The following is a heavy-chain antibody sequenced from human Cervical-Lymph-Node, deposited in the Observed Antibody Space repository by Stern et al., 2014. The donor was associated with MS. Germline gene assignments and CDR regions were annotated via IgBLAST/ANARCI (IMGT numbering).Heavy chain of an antibody. Sequence: EVQLEESGGGLVKPGGSLRLSCAASGFTFSSYSMNWVRQAPGKGLEWVSSISSSSSYIYYADSVKGRFTISRDNAKNSLYLQMNSLRAEDTAVYYCARDHGNFDYWGQGTLVTVSS. D-gene: IGHD2-15*01. J-gene: IGHJ4*02. CDR2: ISSSSSYI. CDR1: GFTFSSYS. V-gene: IGHV3-21*01. CDR3: ARDHGNFDY.